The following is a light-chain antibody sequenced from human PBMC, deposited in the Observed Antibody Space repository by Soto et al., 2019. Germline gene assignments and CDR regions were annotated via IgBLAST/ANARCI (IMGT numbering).Light chain of an antibody. CDR2: GAS. Sequence: EIVMTQSPATLSVSAGERATLSCRASESVSSNVAWYQQKPGQTPRLLIYGASSRATGIPDRFSGSGSGTDFTLTISRLEPEDFAVYYCQQYGSSPRTFGQGTKVDIK. J-gene: IGKJ1*01. V-gene: IGKV3-20*01. CDR1: ESVSSN. CDR3: QQYGSSPRT.